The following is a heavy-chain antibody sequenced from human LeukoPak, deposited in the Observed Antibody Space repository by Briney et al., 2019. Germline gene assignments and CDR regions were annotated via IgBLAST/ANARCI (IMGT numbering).Heavy chain of an antibody. V-gene: IGHV3-48*01. D-gene: IGHD6-19*01. CDR3: ARTWYSSGWYRFDY. J-gene: IGHJ4*02. CDR2: ISSGSTTI. CDR1: GFTFSNYG. Sequence: GGSLRLSCAASGFTFSNYGMNWVRQAPGTGLEWVSYISSGSTTIYYADSVKGRFTISRDNAKNSLYLQMYSLRAEDTAVYYCARTWYSSGWYRFDYWGQGALVTVSS.